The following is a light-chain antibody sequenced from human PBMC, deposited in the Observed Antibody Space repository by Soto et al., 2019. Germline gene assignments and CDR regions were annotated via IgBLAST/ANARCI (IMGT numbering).Light chain of an antibody. CDR2: GAS. CDR3: QQNNKWCPVT. CDR1: QTISND. J-gene: IGKJ4*01. Sequence: EVVMTQSPATVSVSPGEGVTLSCRASQTISNDLAWYQQKPGQAPRLLIYGASTRATGVPARFSGGGSGTEFTLTISSRQSEDFAFYYCQQNNKWCPVTFGGGTKVEIK. V-gene: IGKV3-15*01.